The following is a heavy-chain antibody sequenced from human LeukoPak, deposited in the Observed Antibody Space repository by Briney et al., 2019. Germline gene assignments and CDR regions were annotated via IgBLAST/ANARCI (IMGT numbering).Heavy chain of an antibody. J-gene: IGHJ4*02. CDR2: IHDSGNT. D-gene: IGHD4-17*01. Sequence: SETLSLTCTVSGGSISGYYWSWIRQPPGKGLEWIGFIHDSGNTYYNASLKSRVTISVDTSKNQFSLKLSSVTAADTAVYYCARRNYGDYGFDYWGQGTLVTVSS. CDR3: ARRNYGDYGFDY. CDR1: GGSISGYY. V-gene: IGHV4-59*08.